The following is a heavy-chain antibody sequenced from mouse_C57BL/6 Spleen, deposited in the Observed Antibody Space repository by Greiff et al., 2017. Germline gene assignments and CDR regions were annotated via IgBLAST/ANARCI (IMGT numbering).Heavy chain of an antibody. J-gene: IGHJ3*01. CDR3: AGGSSGLFWVAY. CDR1: GYAFTSSW. D-gene: IGHD3-2*02. V-gene: IGHV1-82*01. CDR2: LYPCNGDT. Sequence: QVQLQQSGPELVKPGASVKISCKASGYAFTSSWMNWVKQMPGKCLEWIGQLYPCNGDTKYNGKFKGKVTLTADKSSSTAYMQLSSLTAEDSAVYFCAGGSSGLFWVAYWGQGTLVTVSA.